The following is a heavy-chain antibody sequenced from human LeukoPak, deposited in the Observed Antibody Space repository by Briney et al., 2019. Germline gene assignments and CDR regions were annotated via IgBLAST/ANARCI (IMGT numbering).Heavy chain of an antibody. CDR3: ARDGWGSSSWSLDY. D-gene: IGHD6-13*01. Sequence: GGSLRLSCAASGFTFSSYWMSWVRQAPGKGLEWVGNIKQDGSEKYYVDSVKGRFTISRDNAKNSLYLQMNSLRAEDTAVYYCARDGWGSSSWSLDYWGQGTLVTVSS. CDR2: IKQDGSEK. V-gene: IGHV3-7*03. J-gene: IGHJ4*02. CDR1: GFTFSSYW.